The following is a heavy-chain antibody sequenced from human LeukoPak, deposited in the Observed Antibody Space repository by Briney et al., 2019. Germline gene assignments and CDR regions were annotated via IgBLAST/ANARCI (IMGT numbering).Heavy chain of an antibody. CDR2: IYSSGST. Sequence: PSETLSLTCTVSGGSISSYYWSWIRQPAGKGLEWIGRIYSSGSTNFNPSLKSRLTMSVDTSKNQFSLKLNPVTAADTAVYYCARDRGSSGPFDPWGQGTLVTVSS. V-gene: IGHV4-4*07. CDR1: GGSISSYY. J-gene: IGHJ5*02. D-gene: IGHD6-19*01. CDR3: ARDRGSSGPFDP.